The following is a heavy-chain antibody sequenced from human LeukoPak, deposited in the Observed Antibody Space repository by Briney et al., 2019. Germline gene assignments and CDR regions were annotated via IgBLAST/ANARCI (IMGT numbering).Heavy chain of an antibody. CDR3: GRDGVVPAALSGMDV. D-gene: IGHD2-2*01. CDR2: ISAYNGNT. J-gene: IGHJ6*04. CDR1: GYTFTSYG. Sequence: GASVKVSCKASGYTFTSYGISWARQAPGQGLEWMGWISAYNGNTNYARKLQGRVTMTTDTSTSTAYMELRSLRSDDTAVYYCGRDGVVPAALSGMDVWGKGTTVTVSS. V-gene: IGHV1-18*01.